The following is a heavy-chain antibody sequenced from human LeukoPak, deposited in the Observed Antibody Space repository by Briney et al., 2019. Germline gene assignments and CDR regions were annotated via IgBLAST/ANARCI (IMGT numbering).Heavy chain of an antibody. D-gene: IGHD3-9*01. CDR2: IRYDGSNK. CDR1: GFTFSSYW. Sequence: GGSLRLSCAASGFTFSSYWMSWVRQAPGKGLEGVAFIRYDGSNKYYADSVKGRFTISRDNSKNTLYLQMNSLRAEDTAVYYCAIPKTGYYGYFDYWGQGTLVTVSS. V-gene: IGHV3-30*02. J-gene: IGHJ4*02. CDR3: AIPKTGYYGYFDY.